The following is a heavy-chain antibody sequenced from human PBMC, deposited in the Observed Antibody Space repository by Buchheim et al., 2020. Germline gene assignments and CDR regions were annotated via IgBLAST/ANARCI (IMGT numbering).Heavy chain of an antibody. Sequence: EVQLVESGGGLAKPGGSLRLSCAASGFTFNNVWMSWVRQAPGKGLEWVGRVRGKIDGGTTDYAAPVKGRFIISRDDSKNTLNLQMNSLKIEDTAVYYCTTEIVTVRGVIRSAHVWGQGTT. J-gene: IGHJ6*02. CDR3: TTEIVTVRGVIRSAHV. CDR1: GFTFNNVW. CDR2: VRGKIDGGTT. D-gene: IGHD3-10*01. V-gene: IGHV3-15*01.